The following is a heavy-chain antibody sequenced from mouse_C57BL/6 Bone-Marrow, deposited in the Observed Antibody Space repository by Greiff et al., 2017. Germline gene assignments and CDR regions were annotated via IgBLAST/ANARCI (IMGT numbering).Heavy chain of an antibody. CDR3: AKRTYYGSSRSDV. D-gene: IGHD1-1*01. CDR2: INPNNGGT. V-gene: IGHV1-26*01. Sequence: VQLQQSGPELVKPGASVKISCKASGYTFTDYYMNWVKQSHGKSLEWIGDINPNNGGTSYNQKFKGKATLTVDKSSSTAYMELRSLTSEDSAVYNSAKRTYYGSSRSDVWGTGTTVTVSS. CDR1: GYTFTDYY. J-gene: IGHJ1*03.